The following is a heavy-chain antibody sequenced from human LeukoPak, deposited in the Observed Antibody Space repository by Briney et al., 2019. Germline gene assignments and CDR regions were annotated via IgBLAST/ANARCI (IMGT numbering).Heavy chain of an antibody. V-gene: IGHV3-53*01. CDR2: IYSGGST. D-gene: IGHD4-11*01. CDR3: ARATVTTPNFGY. J-gene: IGHJ4*02. CDR1: GFTVSSNH. Sequence: GGSLRLSCAASGFTVSSNHMSWARQAPGKGLEWVSFIYSGGSTYYADSVKGRFTISRDNSKNTLYLQMNSLRAEDTAVYYCARATVTTPNFGYWGQGTLVTVSS.